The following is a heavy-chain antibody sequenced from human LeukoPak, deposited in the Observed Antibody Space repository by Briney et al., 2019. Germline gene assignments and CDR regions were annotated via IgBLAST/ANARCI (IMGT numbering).Heavy chain of an antibody. CDR2: IYTSGST. CDR1: GGSISSGSYY. J-gene: IGHJ4*02. Sequence: SETLSLTCTVSGGSISSGSYYWSWIRQPAGKGLEWIGRIYTSGSTNYNPSLKSRVTISVDTSKNQFSLKLSSATAADTAVYYCARSTRMGYYGSGSFFDYWGQGTLVTVSS. V-gene: IGHV4-61*02. D-gene: IGHD3-10*01. CDR3: ARSTRMGYYGSGSFFDY.